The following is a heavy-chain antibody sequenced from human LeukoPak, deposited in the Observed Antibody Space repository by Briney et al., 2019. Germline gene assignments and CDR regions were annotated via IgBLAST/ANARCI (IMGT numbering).Heavy chain of an antibody. CDR3: ARDRSMSGWYIDL. CDR2: IWYDGSNK. Sequence: LRLSCAAAGFTFSSDGIHWVRQAPGKGREWVAVIWYDGSNKYYPDSVQGRVTISRANSKKTLYLHVNSLRAEDTAVYYCARDRSMSGWYIDLWGRGTLVTVSS. V-gene: IGHV3-33*01. J-gene: IGHJ2*01. D-gene: IGHD2/OR15-2a*01. CDR1: GFTFSSDG.